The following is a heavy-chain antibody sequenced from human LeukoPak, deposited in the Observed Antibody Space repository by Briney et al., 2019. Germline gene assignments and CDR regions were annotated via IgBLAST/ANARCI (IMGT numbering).Heavy chain of an antibody. J-gene: IGHJ4*02. CDR3: ARGHSDSWSVFDS. CDR1: GGSISSYH. V-gene: IGHV4-4*07. CDR2: MQTSGRI. Sequence: PSETLSLTCTVPGGSISSYHWSWVRQPAGKGLEWIGRMQTSGRIDYNLSLKSRLTMSVDRSKNQLSLKLSSVIAADTAVYYCARGHSDSWSVFDSCGQGTLVTISS. D-gene: IGHD6-13*01.